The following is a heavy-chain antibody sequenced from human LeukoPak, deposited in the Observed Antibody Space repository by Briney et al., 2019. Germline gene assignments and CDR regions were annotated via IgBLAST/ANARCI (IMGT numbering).Heavy chain of an antibody. D-gene: IGHD4-17*01. V-gene: IGHV3-9*01. Sequence: GGSLRLSCAASGFTFDDYAMHLVRQAPGKGLEWVSGISWNSGSIGYADSVKGRFTISRDNAKNSLYLQMNSLRAEDTALYYCAKADYGDYFSPFDYWGQGTLVTVSS. J-gene: IGHJ4*02. CDR2: ISWNSGSI. CDR3: AKADYGDYFSPFDY. CDR1: GFTFDDYA.